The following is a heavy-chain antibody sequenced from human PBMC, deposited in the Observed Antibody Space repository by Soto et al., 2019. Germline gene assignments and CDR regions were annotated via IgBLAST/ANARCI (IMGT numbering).Heavy chain of an antibody. Sequence: PGGSLRLSCAASGLTFSDYYMTWLRQAPGKGPECISYISFGSSFTNYADSVEGRFTISRDNAKNTLYLQMNSLSAEDTAVYYCAKPRGSAWHRLFFDFWGRGTQVPVSS. CDR3: AKPRGSAWHRLFFDF. D-gene: IGHD6-19*01. J-gene: IGHJ2*01. CDR2: ISFGSSFT. V-gene: IGHV3-11*03. CDR1: GLTFSDYY.